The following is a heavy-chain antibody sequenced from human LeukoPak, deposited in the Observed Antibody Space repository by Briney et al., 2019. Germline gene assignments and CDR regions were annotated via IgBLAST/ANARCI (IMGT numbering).Heavy chain of an antibody. V-gene: IGHV1-2*02. J-gene: IGHJ4*02. CDR2: INPNSGGT. CDR3: ARVARLYSSSWYGY. CDR1: GYTFTGYY. D-gene: IGHD6-13*01. Sequence: ASAKVSCKASGYTFTGYYMHWVRQAPGQGLEWMGWINPNSGGTNYAQKFQGRVTMTRDTSISTAYMELSRLRSDDTAVYYCARVARLYSSSWYGYWGQGTLVTVSS.